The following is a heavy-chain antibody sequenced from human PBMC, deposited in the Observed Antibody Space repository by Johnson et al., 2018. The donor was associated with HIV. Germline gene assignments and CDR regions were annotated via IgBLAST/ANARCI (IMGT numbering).Heavy chain of an antibody. CDR2: ISSSGSTI. V-gene: IGHV3-11*01. J-gene: IGHJ3*02. CDR1: GFTFSDYY. Sequence: QVQLVESGGGLVKPGGSLRLSCAASGFTFSDYYMSWIRQAPGKGLEWVSYISSSGSTIYYADSVKGRLTISRDNAKNSLYLQMNSLTPEDTAVYYCASTIDIVPTGRSYDAFDIWGQGTLVTVSS. D-gene: IGHD5-12*01. CDR3: ASTIDIVPTGRSYDAFDI.